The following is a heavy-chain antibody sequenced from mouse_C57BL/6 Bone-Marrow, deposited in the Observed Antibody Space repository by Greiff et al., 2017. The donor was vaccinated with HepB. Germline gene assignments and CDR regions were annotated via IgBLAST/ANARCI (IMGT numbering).Heavy chain of an antibody. V-gene: IGHV1-74*01. CDR1: GYTFTSYW. Sequence: QVQLQQPGAELVKPGASVKVSCKASGYTFTSYWMHWVKQRPGQGLEWIGRIHPSDSDTNYNQKFKGKATLTVDKSSSTAYMQLSSLTSEDSAVYYCAMGGYYYGSSYGWYFDVWGTGTTVTVSS. D-gene: IGHD1-1*01. CDR3: AMGGYYYGSSYGWYFDV. J-gene: IGHJ1*03. CDR2: IHPSDSDT.